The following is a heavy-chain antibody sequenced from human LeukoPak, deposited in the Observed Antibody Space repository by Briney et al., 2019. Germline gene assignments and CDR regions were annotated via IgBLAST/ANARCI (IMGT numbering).Heavy chain of an antibody. J-gene: IGHJ4*02. CDR2: MSSGSRYI. CDR1: GFSFSTYA. V-gene: IGHV3-21*06. Sequence: GGSLRLSCTASGFSFSTYAMTWVRQAPGKGLEWISSMSSGSRYIYYADSVRGRFTISRDNTKNSLYLLMNNLIAEDTAIYYCARDRPTGASRVFVVQWGQGTPVTVSS. D-gene: IGHD2-15*01. CDR3: ARDRPTGASRVFVVQ.